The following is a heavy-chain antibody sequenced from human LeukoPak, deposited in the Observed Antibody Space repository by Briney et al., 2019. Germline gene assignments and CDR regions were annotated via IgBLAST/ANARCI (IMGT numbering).Heavy chain of an antibody. Sequence: ASLRVSCKASGYTFTSYVINWVRQATGQGLEWMGWMNPNSGNKHSAQKFQGRVTLTRNTSVSTAYMELSSLRSEDTAVYYCAGRGEYQLLFYYYYYMDVWGKGTTVTVSS. CDR1: GYTFTSYV. CDR2: MNPNSGNK. J-gene: IGHJ6*03. D-gene: IGHD2-2*01. CDR3: AGRGEYQLLFYYYYYMDV. V-gene: IGHV1-8*03.